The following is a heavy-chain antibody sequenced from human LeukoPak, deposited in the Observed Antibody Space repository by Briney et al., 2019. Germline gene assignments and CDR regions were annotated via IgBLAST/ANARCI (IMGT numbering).Heavy chain of an antibody. D-gene: IGHD2-15*01. CDR1: GFTFTDYW. V-gene: IGHV3-7*01. Sequence: GGSLRLSCAACGFTFTDYWMSWVRQAPGKGLEWVAFIRKRGIETNYVDSVKGRFTITRDNARNSLFLQMNSLRAEDTAVYYSAREDGYCSGGNCYSYFVSWGQGTLVTVSS. CDR2: IRKRGIET. J-gene: IGHJ4*02. CDR3: AREDGYCSGGNCYSYFVS.